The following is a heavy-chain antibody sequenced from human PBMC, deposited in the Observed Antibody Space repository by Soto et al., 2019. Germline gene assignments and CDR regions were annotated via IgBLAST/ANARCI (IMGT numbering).Heavy chain of an antibody. D-gene: IGHD5-12*01. J-gene: IGHJ4*02. CDR1: GGTFSSYA. CDR2: IIPIFGTA. V-gene: IGHV1-69*12. Sequence: QVQLVQSGAEVKKPGSSVKVSCKASGGTFSSYAISWVRQAPGQGLEWMGGIIPIFGTANYAQKFQGRVTITAGESTSTAYRERSSLRSEDTAVYYCAGVGSGYDHPKDFDYWGQGTLVTVSS. CDR3: AGVGSGYDHPKDFDY.